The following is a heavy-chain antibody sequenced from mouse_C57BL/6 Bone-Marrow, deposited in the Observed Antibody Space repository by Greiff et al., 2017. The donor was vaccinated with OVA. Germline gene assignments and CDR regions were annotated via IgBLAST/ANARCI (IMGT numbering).Heavy chain of an antibody. CDR1: GYTFTSYW. CDR3: ARTSITTVVARMDY. Sequence: QVQLQQPGTELVKPGASVQLSCKASGYTFTSYWMHWVKQRPGQGLEWIGNINPSNGGTNYNEKFKSKATLTVDKSSSTAYMQLSSLTSDDSAVYYCARTSITTVVARMDYWGQGTSVTVSS. CDR2: INPSNGGT. V-gene: IGHV1-53*01. J-gene: IGHJ4*01. D-gene: IGHD1-1*01.